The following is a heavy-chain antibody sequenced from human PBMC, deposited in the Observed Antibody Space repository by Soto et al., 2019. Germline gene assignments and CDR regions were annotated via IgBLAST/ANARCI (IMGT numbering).Heavy chain of an antibody. J-gene: IGHJ4*01. V-gene: IGHV3-7*01. Sequence: EVQLVESVGGLVQPGGSLRLSCAASGFTFSSYWMSWVRQAPGKGLEWVANIKQDGSEKYYVDSVKGRFTLSRDNAKNSLQLQMNSLRAEDMAIYFCARVAYFNGWIFDYWGQGTLVTVSS. CDR1: GFTFSSYW. D-gene: IGHD6-19*01. CDR3: ARVAYFNGWIFDY. CDR2: IKQDGSEK.